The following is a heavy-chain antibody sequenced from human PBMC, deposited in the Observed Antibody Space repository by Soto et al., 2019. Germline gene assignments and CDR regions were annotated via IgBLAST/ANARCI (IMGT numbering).Heavy chain of an antibody. CDR2: ISGSGGST. CDR3: AKEPQNSPSYYFDY. Sequence: GGSLRLSCAASGFTFSSYAMSWVRQAPGKGLEWVSAISGSGGSTYYADSVKGRFTISRDNSKNTLYLQMNNLRADDTAVYYCAKEPQNSPSYYFDYWGQGTQVTVSS. V-gene: IGHV3-23*01. D-gene: IGHD2-21*01. CDR1: GFTFSSYA. J-gene: IGHJ4*02.